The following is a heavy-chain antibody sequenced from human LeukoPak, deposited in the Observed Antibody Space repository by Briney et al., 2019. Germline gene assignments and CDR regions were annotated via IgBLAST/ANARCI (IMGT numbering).Heavy chain of an antibody. Sequence: PSETLSLTCAVSGGSISSGGYSWRWIRQPPGKGLEWIGYIYYSGSTYYNPSLKSRVTISVDTSKNQFSLKLSSVTAADTAVYYCASLRHSSSWYPRYYYYYMDVWGKGTTVTVSS. V-gene: IGHV4-30-4*07. CDR3: ASLRHSSSWYPRYYYYYMDV. CDR2: IYYSGST. J-gene: IGHJ6*03. D-gene: IGHD6-13*01. CDR1: GGSISSGGYS.